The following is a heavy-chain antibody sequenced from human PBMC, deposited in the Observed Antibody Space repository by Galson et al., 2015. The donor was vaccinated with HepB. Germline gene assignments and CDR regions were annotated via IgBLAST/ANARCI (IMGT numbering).Heavy chain of an antibody. J-gene: IGHJ5*02. CDR3: ARGALVLMVDATQNNWFDP. V-gene: IGHV1-18*01. CDR2: ISAYTRDT. D-gene: IGHD2-15*01. CDR1: GYTLSSYS. Sequence: SVKVSCKASGYTLSSYSITWVRQAPGQGLEWVGWISAYTRDTNYALKLQGRVTLTTDTSTNTAYMELRSLTSDDTAVYYCARGALVLMVDATQNNWFDPWGQGTLVTVSS.